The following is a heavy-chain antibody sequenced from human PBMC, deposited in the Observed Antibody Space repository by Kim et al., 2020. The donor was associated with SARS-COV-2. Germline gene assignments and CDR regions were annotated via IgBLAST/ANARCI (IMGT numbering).Heavy chain of an antibody. CDR2: ISHSGST. CDR3: ASHLICGWHYFDY. D-gene: IGHD6-19*01. V-gene: IGHV4-39*01. J-gene: IGHJ4*02. CDR1: GGSISSVNYY. Sequence: SETLSLTCNVSGGSISSVNYYWGWIRQPPGKGLEWIGSISHSGSTYYTPSLKSRVPISAHTAKNQVSLKFNSVTAADTSVYYCASHLICGWHYFDYWGQG.